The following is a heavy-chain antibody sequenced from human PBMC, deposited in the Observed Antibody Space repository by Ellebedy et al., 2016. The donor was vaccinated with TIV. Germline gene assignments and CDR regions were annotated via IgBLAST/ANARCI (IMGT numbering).Heavy chain of an antibody. V-gene: IGHV3-48*02. CDR2: ISSSSSTI. J-gene: IGHJ4*02. CDR3: ARRSRGPSYYFDY. Sequence: GESLKISCAASGFTFSSYSMNWVRQAPGKGLEWVSYISSSSSTIYYADSVKGRFTISRDNAKNLLYLQMNRLRDEDTAVYYCARRSRGPSYYFDYWGQGALVTVSS. CDR1: GFTFSSYS. D-gene: IGHD3-10*01.